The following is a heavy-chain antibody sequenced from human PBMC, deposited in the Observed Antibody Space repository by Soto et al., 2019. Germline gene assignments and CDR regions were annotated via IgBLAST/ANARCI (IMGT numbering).Heavy chain of an antibody. CDR2: MYYSGAT. D-gene: IGHD6-25*01. V-gene: IGHV4-39*01. CDR1: GGSISSSDCY. CDR3: AVVDSTGNWFDP. Sequence: SETLSLTCTVSGGSISSSDCYWGWLRQTPGKGLEFIGSMYYSGATYYNPSLKSRVTISVDTSKNQFTLKLISVTAADTAVYYCAVVDSTGNWFDPWGEGALVTVSS. J-gene: IGHJ5*02.